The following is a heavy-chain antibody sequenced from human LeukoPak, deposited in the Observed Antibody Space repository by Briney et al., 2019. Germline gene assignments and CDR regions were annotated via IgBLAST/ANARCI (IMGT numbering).Heavy chain of an antibody. CDR3: ARELEFGEGDY. V-gene: IGHV1-2*02. D-gene: IGHD3-10*01. Sequence: GASVKVSCKASGYTFSSYDINWVRQAPGQGLEWMGWINPNSGGTNYAQKFQGRVTMTRDTSISTAYMELSRLRSDDTAVYYCARELEFGEGDYWGQGTLVTVSS. CDR2: INPNSGGT. CDR1: GYTFSSYD. J-gene: IGHJ4*02.